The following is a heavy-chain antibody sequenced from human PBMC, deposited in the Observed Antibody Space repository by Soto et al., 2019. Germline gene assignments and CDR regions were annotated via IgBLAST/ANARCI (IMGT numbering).Heavy chain of an antibody. CDR2: ISGSGGST. V-gene: IGHV3-23*01. CDR1: GFTFSSYA. Sequence: EVQLLESGGGLVQPGGSLRLSCAASGFTFSSYAMSWVRQAPGKGLEWVSAISGSGGSTYYADSVKGRFTISRDNSKNTLCLQINSLRAEDTAVYYCAKDIVDTAMIYYFDYWGQGTLVTVSS. CDR3: AKDIVDTAMIYYFDY. D-gene: IGHD5-18*01. J-gene: IGHJ4*02.